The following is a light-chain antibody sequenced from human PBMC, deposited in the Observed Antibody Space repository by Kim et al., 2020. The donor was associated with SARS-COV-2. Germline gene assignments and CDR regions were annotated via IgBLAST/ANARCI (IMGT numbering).Light chain of an antibody. CDR1: QSVSSNY. CDR3: QQYVRSPPHT. Sequence: EIVLTQSPGTLSLSPGERATLSCWASQSVSSNYLAWYQQKPGQAPRLLIFGASSRATGIPDRFSGSGSGTDFTLTISRLEPEDFGVYYCQQYVRSPPHTFGQGTKLEI. CDR2: GAS. V-gene: IGKV3-20*01. J-gene: IGKJ2*01.